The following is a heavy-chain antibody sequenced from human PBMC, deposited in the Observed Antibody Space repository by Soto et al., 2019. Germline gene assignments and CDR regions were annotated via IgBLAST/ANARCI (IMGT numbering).Heavy chain of an antibody. CDR1: GVTFRTYG. CDR3: AKVIRADSTSSNFYYYSGLDV. D-gene: IGHD6-6*01. V-gene: IGHV3-30*18. Sequence: GGSLRLSCAASGVTFRTYGMHWVRQAPGKGLEWLAVISNNGINKYYADSVKGRFTISRDNSRDTLFLQMNSLRGEDTAIYYCAKVIRADSTSSNFYYYSGLDVWGQGTTVTVSS. J-gene: IGHJ6*02. CDR2: ISNNGINK.